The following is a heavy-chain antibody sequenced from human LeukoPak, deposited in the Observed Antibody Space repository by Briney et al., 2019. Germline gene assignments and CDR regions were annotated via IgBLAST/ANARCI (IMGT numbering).Heavy chain of an antibody. D-gene: IGHD1-26*01. J-gene: IGHJ3*02. CDR3: ARVSGSYYLGAYDI. Sequence: GESLKISCKSSGYSFTSYWVVWVRQMPGKGLGWMGIIYPGDSDTRYSPSFQGHVTISADKSINTAYLQWSSLKASDTAMYFCARVSGSYYLGAYDIWGQGTMVTVSS. CDR2: IYPGDSDT. V-gene: IGHV5-51*01. CDR1: GYSFTSYW.